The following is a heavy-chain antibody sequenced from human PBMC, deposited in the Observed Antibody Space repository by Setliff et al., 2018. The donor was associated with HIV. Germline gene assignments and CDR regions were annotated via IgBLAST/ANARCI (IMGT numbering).Heavy chain of an antibody. J-gene: IGHJ4*02. V-gene: IGHV4-61*09. D-gene: IGHD5-18*01. Sequence: TSETLSLTCSVSGGSIKNGPSSWTWIRQPAGKGLEWIGHIYTSGTTNYNSSLNSRVTISVDTSKNQFSLKLTSVTAADTAVYYRAKGVRGYNKGGLDHWGQGTLVTVSS. CDR3: AKGVRGYNKGGLDH. CDR2: IYTSGTT. CDR1: GGSIKNGPSS.